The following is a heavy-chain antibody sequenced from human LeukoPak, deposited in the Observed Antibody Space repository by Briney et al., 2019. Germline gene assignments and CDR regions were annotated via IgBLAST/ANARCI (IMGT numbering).Heavy chain of an antibody. V-gene: IGHV4-4*09. D-gene: IGHD3-10*01. CDR3: ARHIYLGYYYGSGSYLIPSDAFDI. CDR2: IYTSGST. Sequence: SETLSLTCAVYGGSFSGCYWSWIRQPPGKGLEWIGYIYTSGSTNYNPPLKSRVTISVDTSKNQFSLKLSSVTAADTAVYYCARHIYLGYYYGSGSYLIPSDAFDIWGQGTMVTVSS. CDR1: GGSFSGCY. J-gene: IGHJ3*02.